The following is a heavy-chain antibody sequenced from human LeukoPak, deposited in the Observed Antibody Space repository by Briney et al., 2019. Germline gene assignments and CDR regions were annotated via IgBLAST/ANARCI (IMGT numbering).Heavy chain of an antibody. CDR2: IRYDGSNK. CDR1: GFTFSSYG. J-gene: IGHJ3*02. CDR3: AKLRAVTTQYDAFET. V-gene: IGHV3-30*02. D-gene: IGHD4-17*01. Sequence: GGSLRLSCAASGFTFSSYGMHWVRQAPGKGLEWVAFIRYDGSNKYYADSVKGRFTISRDNSKNTLYLQINSLRAEDTAVYYCAKLRAVTTQYDAFETWGQGTMVTVSS.